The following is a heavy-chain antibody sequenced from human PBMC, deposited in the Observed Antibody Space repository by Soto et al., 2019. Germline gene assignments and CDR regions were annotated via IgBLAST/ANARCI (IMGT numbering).Heavy chain of an antibody. Sequence: GGSLRLSCAASGFTFSNYAMSWVRQAPGKGLEWVSAFSGSGDTTFYADSVKGRFTVSRDNSKKTLYLQLNSLRDEDTAVYYCARDAGELPVVTVGVFVFWGRGTLVTVSS. V-gene: IGHV3-23*01. J-gene: IGHJ4*02. CDR3: ARDAGELPVVTVGVFVF. CDR1: GFTFSNYA. D-gene: IGHD3-22*01. CDR2: FSGSGDTT.